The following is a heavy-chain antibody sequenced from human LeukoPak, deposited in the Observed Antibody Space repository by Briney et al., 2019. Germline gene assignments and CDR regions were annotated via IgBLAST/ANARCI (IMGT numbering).Heavy chain of an antibody. CDR1: GFTVSSHY. D-gene: IGHD5-12*01. CDR2: LYSDGTT. J-gene: IGHJ5*02. V-gene: IGHV3-66*01. CDR3: ARYDSGYEP. Sequence: PGGSLRLSCAASGFTVSSHYMNWVRQAPGKGLQWVSVLYSDGTTYYADSVKGRFTISRDNSKNTLYLQMNSLRAEDTAVYYCARYDSGYEPWGQGTLVTVSS.